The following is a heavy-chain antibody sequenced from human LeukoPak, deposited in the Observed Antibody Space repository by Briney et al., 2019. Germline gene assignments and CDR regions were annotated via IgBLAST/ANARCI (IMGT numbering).Heavy chain of an antibody. V-gene: IGHV1-24*01. CDR3: ATTGFVYSSSWSSYYMDV. Sequence: ASVKVSCKVSGYTLTELSMHWVRQAPGKGLEWMGGFDPEDGETIYAQKFQGRVTMTEDTSTDTAYMELSSLRSEDTAVYYCATTGFVYSSSWSSYYMDVWGKGTTVTVSS. D-gene: IGHD6-13*01. J-gene: IGHJ6*03. CDR2: FDPEDGET. CDR1: GYTLTELS.